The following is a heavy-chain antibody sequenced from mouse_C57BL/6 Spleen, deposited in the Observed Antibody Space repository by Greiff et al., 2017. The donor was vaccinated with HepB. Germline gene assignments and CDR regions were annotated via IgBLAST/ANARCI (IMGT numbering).Heavy chain of an antibody. V-gene: IGHV15-2*01. Sequence: VQLQQSGSELRSPGSSVKLSCKDFDSEVFPIAYMSWVRQKPGHGFEWIGGILPSIGRTIYGEKFEDKATLDADTLSNTAYLELNSLTSEDSAIDYCARGGTTVVGDYAMDYWGQGTSVTVSS. D-gene: IGHD1-1*01. CDR1: DSEVFPIAY. J-gene: IGHJ4*01. CDR3: ARGGTTVVGDYAMDY. CDR2: ILPSIGRT.